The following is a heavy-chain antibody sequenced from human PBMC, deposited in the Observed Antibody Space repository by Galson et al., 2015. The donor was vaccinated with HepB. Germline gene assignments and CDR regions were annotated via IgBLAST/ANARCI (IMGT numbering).Heavy chain of an antibody. CDR2: IYYSGST. CDR1: GGSITDYY. D-gene: IGHD6-13*01. CDR3: ASILSSSWEHDVFDI. J-gene: IGHJ3*02. V-gene: IGHV4-59*01. Sequence: SETLSLTCTVSGGSITDYYWSWIRQPPGKGLEWIGYIYYSGSTNYNPSLKSRVTISVDTSKSQFSLRLSSVTAADTAVYYCASILSSSWEHDVFDIWGQGTAVTVSS.